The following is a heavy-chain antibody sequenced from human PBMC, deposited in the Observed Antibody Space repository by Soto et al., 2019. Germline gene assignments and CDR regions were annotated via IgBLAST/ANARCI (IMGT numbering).Heavy chain of an antibody. J-gene: IGHJ6*02. CDR1: GDSVSSNSAA. Sequence: PSQTLSLTCAISGDSVSSNSAAWNWIRQSPSRGLEWLGRAYYRSQWFNVIPDTSRNQFSLQLNSVTPEDTAVYYCTKQKGDSRTYNGMDVWGQGTSVTVSS. CDR3: TKQKGDSRTYNGMDV. V-gene: IGHV6-1*01. CDR2: AYYRSQWFN. D-gene: IGHD2-21*02.